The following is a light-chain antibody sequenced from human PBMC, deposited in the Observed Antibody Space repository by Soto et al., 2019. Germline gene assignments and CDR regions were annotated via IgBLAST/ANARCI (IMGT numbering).Light chain of an antibody. CDR1: QSISSY. V-gene: IGKV1-39*01. CDR3: QQSYSTPPT. J-gene: IGKJ2*01. Sequence: DIQMTQSPSSLSASVGDRVTITCRASQSISSYLNWYQQKPGKAPKLLIYAASSLQSGVPSRFSGSGSGTDFTLTISSVQPEDFATYYCQQSYSTPPTFGRGTKLEIK. CDR2: AAS.